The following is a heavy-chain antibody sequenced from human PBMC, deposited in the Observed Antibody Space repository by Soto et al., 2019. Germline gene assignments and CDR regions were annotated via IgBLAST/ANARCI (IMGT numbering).Heavy chain of an antibody. CDR1: GFTFGSYA. D-gene: IGHD3-10*01. CDR3: AKDNGNYGSGSLSH. J-gene: IGHJ4*02. V-gene: IGHV3-23*01. CDR2: ISGTGDTS. Sequence: EVQLLESGGGLVQPGGSLRLSCAASGFTFGSYAMSWVRQAPGKRLEWVSLISGTGDTSEYANSVKGRFTISRDYCKTTVFLQMNSLRAEDTAVYFCAKDNGNYGSGSLSHWCQGTLVTVSS.